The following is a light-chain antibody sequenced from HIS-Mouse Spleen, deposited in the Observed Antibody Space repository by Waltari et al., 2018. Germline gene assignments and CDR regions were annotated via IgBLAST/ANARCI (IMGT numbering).Light chain of an antibody. Sequence: SYVLTQPPSVSVAPGKTARITCGGNNIGSKSVHWYQQKPGQAPVLAVYDDSDRPAGIPGRFSGSNSGNTATLTISRVEAGDEADYYCQVWDSSSDHYVFGTGTKVAVL. V-gene: IGLV3-21*03. CDR2: DDS. J-gene: IGLJ1*01. CDR3: QVWDSSSDHYV. CDR1: NIGSKS.